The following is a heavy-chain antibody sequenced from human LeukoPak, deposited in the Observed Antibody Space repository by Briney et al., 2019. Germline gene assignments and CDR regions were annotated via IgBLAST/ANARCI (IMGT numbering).Heavy chain of an antibody. J-gene: IGHJ4*02. CDR3: ARGRGGYYFDY. CDR1: GYTFTGYY. Sequence: SVKVSCKASGYTFTGYYMHWVRQAPGQGLEWMGRIIPIFGTANYAQKFQGRVTITTDESTSTAYMELSSLRSEDTAVYYCARGRGGYYFDYWGQGTLVTVSS. D-gene: IGHD2-15*01. CDR2: IIPIFGTA. V-gene: IGHV1-69*05.